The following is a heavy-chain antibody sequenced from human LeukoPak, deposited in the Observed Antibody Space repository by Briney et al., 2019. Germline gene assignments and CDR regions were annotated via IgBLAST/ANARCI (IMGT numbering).Heavy chain of an antibody. V-gene: IGHV3-64D*06. CDR2: ISSNGGST. Sequence: GGSLRLSCSASGFTFSSYAMHWVRQAPGKGLEYVSAISSNGGSTYYADSVKGRFTISRDNSKNTLYLQMNSLRAEDTAVYYCVKVSSRKVVVTAAIGYYYGMDVWGKGTTVTVSS. CDR1: GFTFSSYA. D-gene: IGHD2-2*01. CDR3: VKVSSRKVVVTAAIGYYYGMDV. J-gene: IGHJ6*04.